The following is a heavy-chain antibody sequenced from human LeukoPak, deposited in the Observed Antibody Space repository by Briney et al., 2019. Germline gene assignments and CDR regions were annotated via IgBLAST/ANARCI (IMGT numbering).Heavy chain of an antibody. V-gene: IGHV3-23*01. CDR1: GFTFSSYA. CDR2: ISGSGGST. CDR3: ANGVDCSSISCYNLHGMDV. D-gene: IGHD2-2*02. J-gene: IGHJ6*02. Sequence: GGSLRHSCAAPGFTFSSYAMSWVRQAPGKGLEWVSAISGSGGSTYYADSVKGRFTISRDRSKDTQHLQMSGVRAEDTAVYYCANGVDCSSISCYNLHGMDVWGQGTTVTVSS.